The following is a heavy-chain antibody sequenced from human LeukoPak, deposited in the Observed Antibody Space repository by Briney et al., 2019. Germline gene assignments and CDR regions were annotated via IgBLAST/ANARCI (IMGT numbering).Heavy chain of an antibody. CDR2: INPNSGGT. J-gene: IGHJ6*02. CDR3: ARSGLWSGEGDGMDV. D-gene: IGHD3-10*01. CDR1: GYTFTGYY. V-gene: IGHV1-2*02. Sequence: ASVKVSCKASGYTFTGYYMHWVRQAPGQGLEWMGWINPNSGGTNYAQKFQGRVTMTRDTSISTAYMELSRLRSDDTAVYYCARSGLWSGEGDGMDVWGQGTTVTVSS.